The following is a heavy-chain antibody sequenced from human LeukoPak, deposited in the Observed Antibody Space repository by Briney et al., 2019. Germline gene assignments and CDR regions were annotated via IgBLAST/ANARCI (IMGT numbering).Heavy chain of an antibody. V-gene: IGHV4-34*01. CDR1: GGSFSGYY. J-gene: IGHJ4*02. CDR2: INHSGST. Sequence: SETLSLTCAVYGGSFSGYYWSWIRQPPAKGLEWIGEINHSGSTNYNPSLKSRVTISVDTSKNQFSLKLSSVTAADTAVYYCARVFFDYYDSSGYGFDYWGQGTLVTVSS. D-gene: IGHD3-22*01. CDR3: ARVFFDYYDSSGYGFDY.